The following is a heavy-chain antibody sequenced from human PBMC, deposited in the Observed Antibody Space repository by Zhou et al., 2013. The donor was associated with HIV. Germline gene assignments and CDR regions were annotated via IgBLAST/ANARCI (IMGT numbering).Heavy chain of an antibody. J-gene: IGHJ4*02. V-gene: IGHV1-69-2*01. CDR3: ARAPGIAARDFDY. CDR1: GYTFTDYY. D-gene: IGHD6-6*01. CDR2: VDPEDGET. Sequence: VRLVQSGAEVKKPGATVKISCKVSGYTFTDYYMHWVQQAPGKGLEWLGLVDPEDGETFYAEKFQGRVTITADESTSTAYMELSSLRSEDTAVYYCARAPGIAARDFDYWGQGTLVTVSS.